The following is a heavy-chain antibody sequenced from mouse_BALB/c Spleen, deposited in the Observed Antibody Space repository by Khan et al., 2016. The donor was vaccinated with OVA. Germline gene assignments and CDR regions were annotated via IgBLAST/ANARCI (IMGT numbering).Heavy chain of an antibody. J-gene: IGHJ4*01. V-gene: IGHV1-54*01. CDR3: ARSGGYGDAVDY. CDR1: GYAFADYL. Sequence: QVQLQQSGTELLSPGTSVKVSCKASGYAFADYLIDWVKQRPGQGLEWIGVINPGSGNTNYNEKFKGKATLTAAKSSSTAYMQLSSQKSDDSAVDFCARSGGYGDAVDYWGQGTSVTVSS. D-gene: IGHD2-2*01. CDR2: INPGSGNT.